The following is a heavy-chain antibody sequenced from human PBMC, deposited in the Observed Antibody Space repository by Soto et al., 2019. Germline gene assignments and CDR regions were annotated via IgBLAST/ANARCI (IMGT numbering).Heavy chain of an antibody. CDR3: AKDRTGDGDFDY. V-gene: IGHV3-23*01. Sequence: GGSLRLSCAASGFTFSSYAMSWVRQAPGKGLEWVSAISGSGGSTYYADSVKGRFTISRDNSKNTLYLQMNSLRAADTAVYCCAKDRTGDGDFDYWGQGTLVTVSS. J-gene: IGHJ4*02. CDR1: GFTFSSYA. CDR2: ISGSGGST. D-gene: IGHD7-27*01.